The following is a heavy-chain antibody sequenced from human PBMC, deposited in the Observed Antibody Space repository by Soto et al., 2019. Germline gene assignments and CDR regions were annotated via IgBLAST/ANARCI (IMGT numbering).Heavy chain of an antibody. J-gene: IGHJ4*02. D-gene: IGHD1-26*01. V-gene: IGHV4-39*01. CDR1: GGSISSSSYY. Sequence: SETLSLTCTVSGGSISSSSYYWGWIRQPPGKGLEWIGSIYYSGSTYYNPSLKSRVTISVDTSKNQFSLKLSSVTAADTAVYYCARLNSGSRPYYFDYWGQGTLVTVSS. CDR3: ARLNSGSRPYYFDY. CDR2: IYYSGST.